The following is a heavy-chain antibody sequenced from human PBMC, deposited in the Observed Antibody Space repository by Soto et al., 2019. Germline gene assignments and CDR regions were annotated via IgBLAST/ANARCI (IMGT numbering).Heavy chain of an antibody. J-gene: IGHJ5*02. D-gene: IGHD1-26*01. V-gene: IGHV4-39*01. CDR1: GGSISSSSYY. Sequence: QLQLQESGPGLVKPSETLSLTCTVSGGSISSSSYYWGWIRQPPGKGLEWIGSIYYSGSTYYNQSLKSRVTIAVDTSKNQFSLKLSSVTAADTAVYYCASVGSRVGGPWGQGTLVTVSS. CDR3: ASVGSRVGGP. CDR2: IYYSGST.